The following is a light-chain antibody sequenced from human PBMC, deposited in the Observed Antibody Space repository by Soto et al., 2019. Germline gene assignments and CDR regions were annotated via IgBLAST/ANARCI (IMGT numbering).Light chain of an antibody. CDR1: QSVTKY. Sequence: DIQMTQSPASLSVSLVERSTMSCRASQSVTKYLNWYQQKPGKAPKLLIYAASSLQSGVPSRFSGSGSGTDFTLTISSLQSEDFATYYCQQSYSTSWTFGQGTKVDI. V-gene: IGKV1-39*01. CDR2: AAS. J-gene: IGKJ1*01. CDR3: QQSYSTSWT.